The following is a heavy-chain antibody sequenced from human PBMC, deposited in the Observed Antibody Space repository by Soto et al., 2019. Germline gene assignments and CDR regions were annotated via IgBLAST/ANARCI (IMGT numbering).Heavy chain of an antibody. CDR2: IGAYNGNT. V-gene: IGHV1-18*04. D-gene: IGHD3-10*01. J-gene: IGHJ4*02. CDR3: ARVILWFGEFKQPPDY. CDR1: GYTFTSYG. Sequence: GSSVKVSCKASGYTFTSYGISWVRQAPGQGLEWMGWIGAYNGNTNYAQKLQGRVTMTTDTSTSTAYMELRSLRSDDTAVYYCARVILWFGEFKQPPDYWGQGTLVTVSS.